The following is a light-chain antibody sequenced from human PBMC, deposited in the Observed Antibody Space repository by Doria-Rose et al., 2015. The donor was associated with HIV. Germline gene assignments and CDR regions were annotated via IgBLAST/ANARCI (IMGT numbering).Light chain of an antibody. CDR1: QSFSSTY. Sequence: TQSPGTLSLSPGDRATLSCRASQSFSSTYLAWYQQKPGQAPSLLIYDGSTRATGIPDRFSASGSGTDFTLTINRLEPEDFALYYCYQYGTSWTFGQGTKVEI. J-gene: IGKJ1*01. CDR2: DGS. V-gene: IGKV3-20*01. CDR3: YQYGTSWT.